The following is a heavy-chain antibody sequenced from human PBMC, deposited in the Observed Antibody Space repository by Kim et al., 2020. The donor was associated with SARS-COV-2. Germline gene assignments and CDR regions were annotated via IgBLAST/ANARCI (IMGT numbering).Heavy chain of an antibody. V-gene: IGHV1-69*02. CDR2: IIPILGIA. J-gene: IGHJ6*02. Sequence: SVKVSCKASGGTFSSYTISWVRQAPGQGLEWMGRIIPILGIANYAQKFQGRVTITADKSTSTAYMELSSLRSEDTAVYYCARTYEPPHTAYCGGDCYTANTTYYYYYYGMDVWGQGTTVTVSS. CDR1: GGTFSSYT. CDR3: ARTYEPPHTAYCGGDCYTANTTYYYYYYGMDV. D-gene: IGHD2-21*02.